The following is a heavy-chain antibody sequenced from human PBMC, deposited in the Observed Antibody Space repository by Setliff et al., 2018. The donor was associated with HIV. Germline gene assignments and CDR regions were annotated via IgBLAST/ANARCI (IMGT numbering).Heavy chain of an antibody. D-gene: IGHD3-22*01. CDR1: GGSLSNYY. CDR2: VSYSGNT. J-gene: IGHJ4*02. CDR3: ARGDYYDSSGYEGLDS. Sequence: TLSLTCGVNGGSLSNYYWSWIRQSPGKGLEWIGEVSYSGNTNYNPSLKSRLNISVDKSKNQFSLKVSSVTAADTAVYYCARGDYYDSSGYEGLDSWGQGTLVTVSS. V-gene: IGHV4-34*01.